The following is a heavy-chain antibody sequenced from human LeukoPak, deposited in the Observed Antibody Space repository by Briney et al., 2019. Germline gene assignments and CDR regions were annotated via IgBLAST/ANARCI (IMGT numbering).Heavy chain of an antibody. D-gene: IGHD2-8*01. V-gene: IGHV1-69*05. CDR1: GGTFSSYA. J-gene: IGHJ4*02. CDR3: ARGHLGYCTNGVCPGD. CDR2: IIPIFGTA. Sequence: GAPVKVSCKASGGTFSSYAIGWGGQAPGQRLEWMGRIIPIFGTANYAQKFQGRVTITTDESTSTAYMELSSLRSEDTAVYYCARGHLGYCTNGVCPGDWGQGTLVTVSS.